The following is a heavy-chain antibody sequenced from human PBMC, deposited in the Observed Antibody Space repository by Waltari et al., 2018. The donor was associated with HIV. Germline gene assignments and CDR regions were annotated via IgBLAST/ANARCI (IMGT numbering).Heavy chain of an antibody. Sequence: EVQLLESGGGLVQPGGSLRLSCAASGFTFSSYAMSWVRQAPGKGLEWVSAIRGSGGSTYDADSVKGRFTISGDNSKNTLYLRMDSLRAEDTAVYYCAKTIAVAGPGDYWGQGTLVTVSS. V-gene: IGHV3-23*01. CDR2: IRGSGGST. CDR3: AKTIAVAGPGDY. J-gene: IGHJ4*02. D-gene: IGHD6-19*01. CDR1: GFTFSSYA.